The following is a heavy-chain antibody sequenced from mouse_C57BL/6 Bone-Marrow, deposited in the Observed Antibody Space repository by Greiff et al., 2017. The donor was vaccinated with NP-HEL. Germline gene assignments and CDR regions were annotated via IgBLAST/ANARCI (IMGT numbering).Heavy chain of an antibody. V-gene: IGHV1-64*01. CDR1: GYTFTSYW. D-gene: IGHD2-2*01. CDR3: ARWGIYYGYDY. Sequence: VQLQQSGAELVKPGASVKLSCKASGYTFTSYWMHWVKQRPGQGLEWIGMIHPNSGSTNYNEKFKSKATLTVDKSSSTAYMQLSSLTSEDSAVYYCARWGIYYGYDYWGQGTTLTVSS. J-gene: IGHJ2*01. CDR2: IHPNSGST.